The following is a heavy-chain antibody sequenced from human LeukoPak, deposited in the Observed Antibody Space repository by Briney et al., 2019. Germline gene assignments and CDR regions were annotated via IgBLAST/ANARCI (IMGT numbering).Heavy chain of an antibody. D-gene: IGHD4-17*01. Sequence: GGSLRLSCAASGFTLSNYGMHWVRQAPGKGLEWVAVSSYDGDNKYYADSVKGRFTISRDISKITLYLQMNSLRPEDTAVYYCAKDKGAYGSETGFDIWGQGILVTVSS. CDR1: GFTLSNYG. CDR2: SSYDGDNK. CDR3: AKDKGAYGSETGFDI. J-gene: IGHJ4*02. V-gene: IGHV3-30*18.